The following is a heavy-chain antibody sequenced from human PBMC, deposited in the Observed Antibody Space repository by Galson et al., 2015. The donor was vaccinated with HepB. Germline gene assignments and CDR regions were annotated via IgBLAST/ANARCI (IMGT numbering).Heavy chain of an antibody. D-gene: IGHD6-19*01. V-gene: IGHV3-21*01. Sequence: SLRLSCAASGFTFSSYSTNWVRQAPGKGLEWVSSISSSSSYIYYADSVKGRFTISRDNAKNSLYLQMNSLRAEDTAVYYCARDPTDLRESIAVAGNDYWGQGTLVTVSS. J-gene: IGHJ4*02. CDR3: ARDPTDLRESIAVAGNDY. CDR2: ISSSSSYI. CDR1: GFTFSSYS.